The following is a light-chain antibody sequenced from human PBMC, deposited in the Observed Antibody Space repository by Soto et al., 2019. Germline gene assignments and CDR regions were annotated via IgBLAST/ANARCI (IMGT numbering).Light chain of an antibody. CDR2: GAS. J-gene: IGKJ3*01. CDR1: QSVSSSY. CDR3: QQYGSSLQVT. V-gene: IGKV3-20*01. Sequence: EIVLTQSPGTLSLSPGERATLSCRASQSVSSSYLAWYQQKPGQAPRLLIYGASSRATGIPDRFSGSGSGTDFTLTISRLEPEDFAVYYCQQYGSSLQVTFGPGTKVDSK.